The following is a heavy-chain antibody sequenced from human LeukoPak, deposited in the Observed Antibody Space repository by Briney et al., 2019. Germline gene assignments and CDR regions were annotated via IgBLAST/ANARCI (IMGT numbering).Heavy chain of an antibody. CDR2: IIPIFGTA. Sequence: SVKVSCKASGGTFSSYAISWVRQAPGQGLEWMGGIIPIFGTANYAQKFQGRVTITAVESTSTAYMEVSSLRSEDTAVYYCARGWLAETMVVTPYNYWGQGTLVTVSS. J-gene: IGHJ4*02. CDR1: GGTFSSYA. CDR3: ARGWLAETMVVTPYNY. D-gene: IGHD4-23*01. V-gene: IGHV1-69*13.